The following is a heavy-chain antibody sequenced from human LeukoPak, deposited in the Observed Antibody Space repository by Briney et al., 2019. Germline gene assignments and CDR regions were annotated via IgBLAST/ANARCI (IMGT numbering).Heavy chain of an antibody. CDR3: ARGEEFGEFFDY. J-gene: IGHJ4*02. D-gene: IGHD3-10*01. CDR1: GYTFTSYD. Sequence: ASVKVSCKASGYTFTSYDINWVRQATGQGLEWMGWMNPNSGNTGYAQKFRGRVTMTRNTSISTAYMELSSLRSEDTAVYYCARGEEFGEFFDYWGQGTLVTVSS. CDR2: MNPNSGNT. V-gene: IGHV1-8*01.